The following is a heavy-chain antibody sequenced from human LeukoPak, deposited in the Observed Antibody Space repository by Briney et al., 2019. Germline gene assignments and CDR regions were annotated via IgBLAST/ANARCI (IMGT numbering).Heavy chain of an antibody. D-gene: IGHD3-10*01. J-gene: IGHJ5*02. CDR1: GFTFSDYY. V-gene: IGHV3-11*01. CDR2: ISSSGSTI. Sequence: GGSLRLSGAASGFTFSDYYMSWIRQAPGKGLEWVSYISSSGSTIYYADSVKGRFTISRDNAKNSLYLQMNSLRAEDTAVYYCARVSTAPSSMVRGNWFDPWGQGTLVTVSS. CDR3: ARVSTAPSSMVRGNWFDP.